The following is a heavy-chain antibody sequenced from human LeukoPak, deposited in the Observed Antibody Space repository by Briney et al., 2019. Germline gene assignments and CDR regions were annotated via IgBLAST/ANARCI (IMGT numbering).Heavy chain of an antibody. V-gene: IGHV3-23*01. CDR2: ISADGRST. Sequence: PGGSLRLSCVASGFTLTSYAMSWVRQAPGKGLEWISAISADGRSTYHADSVKGRFTISRDISKNTLYLQMNSLRAEDTAVYYCAKVAGSSGYYPDFWGQGTLVTVSS. CDR3: AKVAGSSGYYPDF. J-gene: IGHJ4*02. CDR1: GFTLTSYA. D-gene: IGHD3-22*01.